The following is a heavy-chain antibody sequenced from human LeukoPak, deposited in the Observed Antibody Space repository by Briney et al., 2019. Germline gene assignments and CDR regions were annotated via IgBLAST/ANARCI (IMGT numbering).Heavy chain of an antibody. Sequence: ASVRISSKVSGYTLTELSMHWVRQAPGKGLEWMGGFDPEDGETIYAQKFQGRVNMTEDTSTDTAYMELSSLRSEDTAVYYCATDPEASAAFDNWGQGTLVTVSS. CDR2: FDPEDGET. CDR3: ATDPEASAAFDN. CDR1: GYTLTELS. J-gene: IGHJ3*02. V-gene: IGHV1-24*01.